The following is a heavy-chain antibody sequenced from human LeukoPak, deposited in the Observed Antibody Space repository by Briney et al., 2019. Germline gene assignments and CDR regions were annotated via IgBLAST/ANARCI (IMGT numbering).Heavy chain of an antibody. Sequence: SETLSLTCTVSGGSISSYYWSWIRQPAGKGLEWIGRIYSTGSTNYNPSLKSRVTMSVDTSKNQFSLRLRSVTAADTAVYYWARQIASAGTAGFDVWGQGALVTVSS. CDR2: IYSTGST. J-gene: IGHJ4*02. D-gene: IGHD6-13*01. V-gene: IGHV4-4*07. CDR1: GGSISSYY. CDR3: ARQIASAGTAGFDV.